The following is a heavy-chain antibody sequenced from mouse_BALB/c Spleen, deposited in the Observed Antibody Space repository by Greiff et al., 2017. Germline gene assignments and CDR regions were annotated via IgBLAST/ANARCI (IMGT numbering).Heavy chain of an antibody. V-gene: IGHV1-54*01. CDR1: GYTFTSYV. Sequence: QVQLQQSGPELVKPGASVKMSCKASGYTFTSYVMHWVKQRPGQGLEWIGVINPGSGGTNYNEKFKGKATLTADKSSSTAYMQLSSLTSDDSAVYFCARSITTAPLAYWGQGTLVTVSA. J-gene: IGHJ3*01. D-gene: IGHD1-2*01. CDR3: ARSITTAPLAY. CDR2: INPGSGGT.